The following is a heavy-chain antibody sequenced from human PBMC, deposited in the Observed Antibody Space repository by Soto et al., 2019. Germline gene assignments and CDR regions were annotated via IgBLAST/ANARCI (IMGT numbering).Heavy chain of an antibody. CDR1: DGSISSGYH. CDR2: IFHTGTT. D-gene: IGHD1-7*01. Sequence: SETLALTCTVSDGSISSGYHWAWIRQPPGMRLEWVASIFHTGTTYYNPSLKSRVTISLDKSENQFSLKVTSLTAADTAVYYCASRDPGTSVDYWGQGTLVTVSS. J-gene: IGHJ4*02. V-gene: IGHV4-38-2*02. CDR3: ASRDPGTSVDY.